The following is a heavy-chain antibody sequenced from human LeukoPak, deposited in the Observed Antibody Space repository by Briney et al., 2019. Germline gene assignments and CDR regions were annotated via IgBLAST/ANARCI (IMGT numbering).Heavy chain of an antibody. CDR1: GFTFSSYS. J-gene: IGHJ6*02. CDR2: ISYDGSNK. CDR3: AKLQGGYYGSGSYYTPPYYYGMDV. D-gene: IGHD3-10*01. Sequence: PGGSLRLSCAASGFTFSSYSMHWVRQAPGKGLEWVAVISYDGSNKYYADFVKGRFTISRDNSKNTLYLQMNSLRAEDTAVYYCAKLQGGYYGSGSYYTPPYYYGMDVWGQGTTVTVSS. V-gene: IGHV3-30*18.